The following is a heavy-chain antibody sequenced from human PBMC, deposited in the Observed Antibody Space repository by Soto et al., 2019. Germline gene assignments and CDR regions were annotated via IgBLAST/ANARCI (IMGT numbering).Heavy chain of an antibody. D-gene: IGHD3-3*02. J-gene: IGHJ4*02. CDR3: ATENDPNIFGRFDY. Sequence: GGSLRLSCAASGFTFRNYGMHWVRQAPGKGLEWVAVIQYDGSQKYYKDSVKGRFTISRDNSKNTLYLQMDSLRAEDTAVYYCATENDPNIFGRFDYWGQGTLVTVSS. CDR1: GFTFRNYG. V-gene: IGHV3-33*03. CDR2: IQYDGSQK.